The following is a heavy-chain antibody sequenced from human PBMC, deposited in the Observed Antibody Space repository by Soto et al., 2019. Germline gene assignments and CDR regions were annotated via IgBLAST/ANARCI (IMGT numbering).Heavy chain of an antibody. CDR2: IWYDGSKK. V-gene: IGHV3-33*01. J-gene: IGHJ4*02. D-gene: IGHD4-17*01. CDR3: ARGYGGYSLGFDY. CDR1: GFTFSSYG. Sequence: QVQLVESGGGVVQPGTSLRLSCAASGFTFSSYGMHWVRQAPGKGLEWVAVIWYDGSKKYYADAVKGRFTISRDNSKNTLYLQMNGLRAEDSAVYYCARGYGGYSLGFDYWGQGTLVTVSS.